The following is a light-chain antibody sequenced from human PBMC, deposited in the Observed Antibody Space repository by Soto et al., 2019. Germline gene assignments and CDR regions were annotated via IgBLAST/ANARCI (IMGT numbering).Light chain of an antibody. CDR1: SSDVGAYNY. Sequence: QSALTQPASVSGSPGQSITISCTGTSSDVGAYNYVSWYQQHPGKAPKLMIYDVSNRPSGVSNRFSGSKSGNTASLTISGLQAEDEADYYCSSHTSSSPYVFGTGTKLTVL. J-gene: IGLJ1*01. CDR2: DVS. CDR3: SSHTSSSPYV. V-gene: IGLV2-14*01.